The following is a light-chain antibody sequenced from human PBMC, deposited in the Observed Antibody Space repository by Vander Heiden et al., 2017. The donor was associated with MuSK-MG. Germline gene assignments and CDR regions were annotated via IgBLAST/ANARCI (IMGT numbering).Light chain of an antibody. CDR1: QGISSA. V-gene: IGKV1-13*02. CDR2: DAS. CDR3: QQFKSYPIT. Sequence: AIQVTQSPSSLSASVGDRVTITCRASQGISSALAWYQQKPGKAPKLLIYDASSLESGVPSRFSGSGSGADFTLTISRLQPEDFAAYYCQQFKSYPITFGQGTRLESK. J-gene: IGKJ5*01.